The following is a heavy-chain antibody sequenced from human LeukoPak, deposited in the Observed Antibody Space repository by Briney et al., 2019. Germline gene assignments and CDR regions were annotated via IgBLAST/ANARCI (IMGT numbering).Heavy chain of an antibody. CDR2: IKEDGSEK. J-gene: IGHJ4*02. CDR1: GFPFSNYW. CDR3: AHSGSYFDY. D-gene: IGHD1-26*01. V-gene: IGHV3-7*01. Sequence: GSLRLSCAASGFPFSNYWMSWVRQAPGKGLEWVANIKEDGSEKNYVDSVKGRFTISRDNAKNSVYLQMDSLRAEDTAVYHCAHSGSYFDYLAREPWSPSPQ.